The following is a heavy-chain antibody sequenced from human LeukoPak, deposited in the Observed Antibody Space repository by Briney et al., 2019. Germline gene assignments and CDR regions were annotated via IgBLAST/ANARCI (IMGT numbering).Heavy chain of an antibody. CDR3: ARDSGYYYDSSGD. J-gene: IGHJ4*02. CDR2: ISSSSSTI. D-gene: IGHD3-22*01. Sequence: GGSLTLSRAPSGFTFSSYSMNWVRQAPGKGLEWVSYISSSSSTIYYADYVKGQFTRSRDNAKNSLYLQLNSLRAEDTAVYYCARDSGYYYDSSGDWGEGTLVTVSS. V-gene: IGHV3-48*01. CDR1: GFTFSSYS.